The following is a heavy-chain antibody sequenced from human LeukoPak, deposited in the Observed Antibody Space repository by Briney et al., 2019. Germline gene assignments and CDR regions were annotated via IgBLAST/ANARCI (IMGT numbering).Heavy chain of an antibody. CDR2: IYYSGST. Sequence: SETLSLTCTVSGGSISSSKYYWSWIRQPPGKGLEWIGYIYYSGSTNYNPSLKSRVTISVDTSKNQFSLKLSSVTAADTAVYYCARAPYYYGSGSYYVNWFDPWGQGTLVTVSS. CDR3: ARAPYYYGSGSYYVNWFDP. J-gene: IGHJ5*02. CDR1: GGSISSSKYY. V-gene: IGHV4-61*01. D-gene: IGHD3-10*01.